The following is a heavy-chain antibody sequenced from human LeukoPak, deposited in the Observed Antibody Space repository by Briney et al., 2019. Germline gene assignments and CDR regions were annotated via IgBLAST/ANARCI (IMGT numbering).Heavy chain of an antibody. CDR3: ARAPPGTWIQLRHFDY. Sequence: SETLSLTCTVSGGSISSGGYYWSWIRQHPGKGLEWIGYIYYSGSTYYNPSLKSRVTISVDTSKNQFSLKLSSVTAADTAVYYCARAPPGTWIQLRHFDYWGQGTLVTVSS. D-gene: IGHD5-18*01. CDR2: IYYSGST. J-gene: IGHJ4*02. V-gene: IGHV4-31*03. CDR1: GGSISSGGYY.